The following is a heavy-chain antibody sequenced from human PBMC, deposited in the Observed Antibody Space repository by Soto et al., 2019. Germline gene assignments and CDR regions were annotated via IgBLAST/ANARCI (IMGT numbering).Heavy chain of an antibody. CDR3: ARRAETICCNGFGATKNHFLA. CDR2: MNPNTGNS. Sequence: ASVKVSCPASGYTFTSYDIYWVRQATGQGLEWMGWMNPNTGNSGYAQKFQGRVTMTSDTSISTAHMELSSLRSDDTAVYYCARRAETICCNGFGATKNHFLARGQGRPVAVS. J-gene: IGHJ1*01. V-gene: IGHV1-8*01. CDR1: GYTFTSYD. D-gene: IGHD3-10*02.